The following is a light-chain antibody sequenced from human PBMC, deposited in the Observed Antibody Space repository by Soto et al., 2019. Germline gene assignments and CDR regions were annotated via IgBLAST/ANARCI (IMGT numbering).Light chain of an antibody. V-gene: IGKV1-5*03. CDR1: QTISSW. Sequence: DIQMTQSPSTLSGSVGDRVTIICRASQTISSWLAWYQQKPGRAPKLLIYKASTLKSGVPSRFSGSGSGTEFTLTISSLEPEDFAVYYCQQRSNWTFGQGTKVDI. CDR2: KAS. CDR3: QQRSNWT. J-gene: IGKJ1*01.